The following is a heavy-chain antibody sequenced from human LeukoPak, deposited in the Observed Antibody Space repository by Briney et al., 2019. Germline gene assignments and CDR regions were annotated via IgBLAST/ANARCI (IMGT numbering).Heavy chain of an antibody. D-gene: IGHD3-10*02. Sequence: GGSLRLSCAASGFTFSSYDMNWVRQAPGKGLEWVSYISSSGSTIYYADSVKGRFTISRDNAKDSLYLQMNSLRAEDTAVYYCAELGITMIGGVWGKGTTVTISS. V-gene: IGHV3-48*03. CDR2: ISSSGSTI. CDR3: AELGITMIGGV. CDR1: GFTFSSYD. J-gene: IGHJ6*04.